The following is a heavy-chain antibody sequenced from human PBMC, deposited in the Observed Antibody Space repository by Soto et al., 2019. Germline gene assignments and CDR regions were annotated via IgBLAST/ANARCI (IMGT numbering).Heavy chain of an antibody. J-gene: IGHJ5*02. CDR3: ARQVVPAAISWFDP. CDR1: GGSISSYY. CDR2: IYYSGST. D-gene: IGHD2-2*01. Sequence: SETLSLTSTVSGGSISSYYWSWIRQPPGKGLGWIGYIYYSGSTNYNPSLKSRVTISVDTSKNQFSLKLSSVTAADTAVYYCARQVVPAAISWFDPWGQGTLVTVSS. V-gene: IGHV4-59*08.